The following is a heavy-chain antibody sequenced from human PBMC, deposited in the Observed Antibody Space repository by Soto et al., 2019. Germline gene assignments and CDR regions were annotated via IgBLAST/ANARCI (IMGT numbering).Heavy chain of an antibody. D-gene: IGHD2-15*01. CDR3: ATGERGYCSGGSCYSTH. CDR2: ISGSGGST. CDR1: VFTFSSYA. Sequence: GGSLRLSCAASVFTFSSYAMSWVRQAPGKGLEWVSAISGSGGSTYYADSVKGRFTISRDNSKNTLYLQMNSLRAEDTAVYYCATGERGYCSGGSCYSTHWGQGTLVTVSS. J-gene: IGHJ4*02. V-gene: IGHV3-23*01.